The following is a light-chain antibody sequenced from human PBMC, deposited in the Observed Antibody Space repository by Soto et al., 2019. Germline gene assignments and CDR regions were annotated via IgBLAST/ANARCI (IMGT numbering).Light chain of an antibody. CDR2: GAS. Sequence: EIVLTQSPGTLSLSPGERATLSCRASQSGSGNYLAWYQQKPGQAPRLLIYGASSRATGIPDRFSGSGSGTDFTLTISRLEPEDFAVYYCQQNGASPFTFGPGTKVNVK. V-gene: IGKV3-20*01. CDR1: QSGSGNY. CDR3: QQNGASPFT. J-gene: IGKJ3*01.